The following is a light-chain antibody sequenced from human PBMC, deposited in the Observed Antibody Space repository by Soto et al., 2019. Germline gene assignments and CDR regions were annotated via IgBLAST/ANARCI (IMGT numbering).Light chain of an antibody. CDR1: QRVSSN. Sequence: VMTQSPATLSLPPGERATLSCRASQRVSSNLAWYQQKPGQAPRLLIYGASTRATSFPARFSGSGSGTDFTLTISSLQSEDFAVYYCQQYNNWPWTFGQGTKVDIK. J-gene: IGKJ1*01. CDR2: GAS. CDR3: QQYNNWPWT. V-gene: IGKV3-15*01.